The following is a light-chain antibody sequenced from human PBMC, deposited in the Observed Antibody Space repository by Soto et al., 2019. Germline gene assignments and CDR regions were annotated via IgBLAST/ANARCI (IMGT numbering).Light chain of an antibody. V-gene: IGKV3-15*01. Sequence: IVMTQSQATLSVSPGERSTLSCRASENIYTNLAWYQQKPGQAPRLLFYGASTRATGLPARFSGTGSGTEFTLTINSLQAEDSAVYYCQQYYNWPRTFGQGTRLEIK. J-gene: IGKJ5*01. CDR1: ENIYTN. CDR3: QQYYNWPRT. CDR2: GAS.